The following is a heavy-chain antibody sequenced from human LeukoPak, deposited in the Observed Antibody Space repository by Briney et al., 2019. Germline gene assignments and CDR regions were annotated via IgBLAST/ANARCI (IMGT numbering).Heavy chain of an antibody. CDR1: GGSFSGYY. CDR3: VRGDLTISGPSVDV. CDR2: INHSGST. Sequence: SETLSLTRAVYGGSFSGYYWSWIRQPPGKGLEWIGEINHSGSTNYNPSLKSRVTISVDTSMNQFSLKLSSVTAADTAVYYCVRGDLTISGPSVDVWGQGTTVTVSS. V-gene: IGHV4-34*01. J-gene: IGHJ6*02. D-gene: IGHD3-3*01.